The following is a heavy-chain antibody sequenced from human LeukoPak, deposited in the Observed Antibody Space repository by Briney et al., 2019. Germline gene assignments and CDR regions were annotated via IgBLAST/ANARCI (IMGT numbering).Heavy chain of an antibody. J-gene: IGHJ6*02. CDR1: GFTFSDYY. Sequence: GGSLRLSCAASGFTFSDYYMSWIRQAPGKGLEWVSYISSSGSTIYYADSVKGRFTISRDNAKNSLYLQMNSLRAEDTAVYYCARDRTNYHYYGMDVWGQGTTVTVSS. CDR2: ISSSGSTI. D-gene: IGHD2-2*01. V-gene: IGHV3-11*01. CDR3: ARDRTNYHYYGMDV.